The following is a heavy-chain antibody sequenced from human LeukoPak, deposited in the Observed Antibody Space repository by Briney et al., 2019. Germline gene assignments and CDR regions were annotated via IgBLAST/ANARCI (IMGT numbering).Heavy chain of an antibody. Sequence: SGGSLRLSCAASGFTFSDYDMHWVRQPTGKGLEWVAAIGTAGDTYYTGSVKGRFTTSRENAKNSLYLQMNSLRAGDTAVYYCARVAKERVGGVYYFDYWGQGTLVTVSS. CDR2: IGTAGDT. J-gene: IGHJ4*02. V-gene: IGHV3-13*01. D-gene: IGHD1-1*01. CDR3: ARVAKERVGGVYYFDY. CDR1: GFTFSDYD.